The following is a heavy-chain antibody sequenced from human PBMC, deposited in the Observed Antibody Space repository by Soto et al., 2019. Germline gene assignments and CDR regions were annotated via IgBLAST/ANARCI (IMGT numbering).Heavy chain of an antibody. CDR3: ARDARSKVTTGGGWYFDL. J-gene: IGHJ2*01. CDR2: ISYDGGNK. Sequence: QVQLVESGGGVVQPGRSLRLSCAASGFTFSNYAMHWVRQAPGKGLEWVALISYDGGNKYSSDSVNGRFTIPIDNSKNALYLDMSSLRVEDTAVYYCARDARSKVTTGGGWYFDLWGRGALVTVSS. V-gene: IGHV3-30-3*01. D-gene: IGHD4-17*01. CDR1: GFTFSNYA.